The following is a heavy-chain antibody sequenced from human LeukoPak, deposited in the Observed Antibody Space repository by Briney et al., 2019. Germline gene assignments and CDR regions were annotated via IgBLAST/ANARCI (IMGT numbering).Heavy chain of an antibody. CDR1: GYSISSGYY. CDR3: ANSIDFDYGDYYFDY. CDR2: IYHSGST. V-gene: IGHV4-38-2*02. J-gene: IGHJ4*02. Sequence: SETLSLTCTVSGYSISSGYYWGWIRQPPGKGLEWIGSIYHSGSTYYNPSLKSRVTISVDTSKNQFSLKLSSVTTADTAVYYCANSIDFDYGDYYFDYWGQGALVTISS. D-gene: IGHD4-17*01.